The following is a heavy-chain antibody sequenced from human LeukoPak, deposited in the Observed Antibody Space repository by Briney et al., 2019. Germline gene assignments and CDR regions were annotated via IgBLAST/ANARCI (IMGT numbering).Heavy chain of an antibody. Sequence: ASVKVSCKASGGTFSSYAISWVRQAPGQGLEWMGWISAYNGNTNYAQKLQGRVTMTTDTSTSTAYMELRSLRSDDTAVYYCARVGGLYDYVWEVDYWGQGTLVTVSS. CDR3: ARVGGLYDYVWEVDY. V-gene: IGHV1-18*01. J-gene: IGHJ4*02. D-gene: IGHD3-16*01. CDR2: ISAYNGNT. CDR1: GGTFSSYA.